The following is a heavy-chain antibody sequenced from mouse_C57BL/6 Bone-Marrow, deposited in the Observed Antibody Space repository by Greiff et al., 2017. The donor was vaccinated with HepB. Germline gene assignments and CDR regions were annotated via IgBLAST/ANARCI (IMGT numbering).Heavy chain of an antibody. J-gene: IGHJ3*01. CDR1: GYAFSSSW. V-gene: IGHV1-82*01. CDR2: IYPGDGDT. CDR3: ARRWGGPFAY. D-gene: IGHD1-1*02. Sequence: VQLQQSGPELVKPGASVKISCKASGYAFSSSWMNWVKQRPGKGLEWIGRIYPGDGDTNYNGKFKGKATLTADKSSSTAYMQLSSLTSEDSAVYFFARRWGGPFAYWGQGTLVTVSA.